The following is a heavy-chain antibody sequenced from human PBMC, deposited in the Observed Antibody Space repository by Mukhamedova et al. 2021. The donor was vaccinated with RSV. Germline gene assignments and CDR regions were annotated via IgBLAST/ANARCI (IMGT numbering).Heavy chain of an antibody. CDR1: GFTFSDYG. D-gene: IGHD1-1*01. Sequence: GFTFSDYGMHWVRQAPGKGLEWVAVIWHNGIYKVYVDSVKGRFTISRDNSKNTLYLQMDSLRVEDTAVYYCARDDLEVSNDFDVWG. CDR2: IWHNGIYK. V-gene: IGHV3-33*01. J-gene: IGHJ3*01. CDR3: ARDDLEVSNDFDV.